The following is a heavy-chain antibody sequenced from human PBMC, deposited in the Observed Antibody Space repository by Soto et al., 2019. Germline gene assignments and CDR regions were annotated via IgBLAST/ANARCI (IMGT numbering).Heavy chain of an antibody. V-gene: IGHV1-8*01. CDR2: MNPNSGNT. CDR3: ARKELRYFDWAYFDYGMDV. J-gene: IGHJ6*02. D-gene: IGHD3-9*01. CDR1: GYTFTSYD. Sequence: ASVKVSCKASGYTFTSYDINWVRQATGQGLEWMGWMNPNSGNTGYAQKFQGRVTMTRNTSISTAYMELSSLRSEDTAVDYCARKELRYFDWAYFDYGMDVWVPGTKVTVSS.